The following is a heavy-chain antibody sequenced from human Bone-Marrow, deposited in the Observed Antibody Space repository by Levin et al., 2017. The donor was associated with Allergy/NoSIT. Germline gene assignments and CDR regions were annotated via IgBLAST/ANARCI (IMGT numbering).Heavy chain of an antibody. CDR2: ITTGNGNT. CDR1: GYTFTSYA. V-gene: IGHV1-3*04. D-gene: IGHD1-26*01. CDR3: ARSASLPWFDR. Sequence: ASVKVSCQASGYTFTSYALHWVRQAPGQRLEWMGWITTGNGNTKYSQKFKGRVTISRDTSASTAYMELSSLTSEDTAVYFCARSASLPWFDRWGQGTLVTVSS. J-gene: IGHJ5*02.